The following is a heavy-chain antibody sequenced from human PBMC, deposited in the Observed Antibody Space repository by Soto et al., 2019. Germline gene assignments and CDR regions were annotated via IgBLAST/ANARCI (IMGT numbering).Heavy chain of an antibody. V-gene: IGHV4-31*03. CDR2: IYYSGST. J-gene: IGHJ5*02. CDR3: ARQKPNIVVVVGGWFDP. CDR1: GGSISSGGYY. D-gene: IGHD2-15*01. Sequence: QVQLQESGPGLVKPSQTLSLTCTVSGGSISSGGYYWSWIRQHPGKGLEWIGYIYYSGSTYYNPSLKSRVTISVDTSKNQFSLKLSSVTAADTAVYYCARQKPNIVVVVGGWFDPWGQGTLVTVSS.